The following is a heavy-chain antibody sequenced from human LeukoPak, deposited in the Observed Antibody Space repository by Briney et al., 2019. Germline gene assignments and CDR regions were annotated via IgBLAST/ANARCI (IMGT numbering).Heavy chain of an antibody. D-gene: IGHD4-17*01. V-gene: IGHV3-21*01. CDR3: ARVGYGDYYFDY. Sequence: GGSLRLSCAASGFTFSSYSMNWIRQAPGKGLEWVSSISSSSSYIYYADSVKGRFTISRDNAKNSLYLQMNSLRAEDTAVYYCARVGYGDYYFDYWGQGTLVTVSS. CDR2: ISSSSSYI. J-gene: IGHJ4*02. CDR1: GFTFSSYS.